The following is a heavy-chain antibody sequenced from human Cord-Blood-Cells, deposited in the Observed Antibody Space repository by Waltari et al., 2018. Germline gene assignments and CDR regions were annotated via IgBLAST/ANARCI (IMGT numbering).Heavy chain of an antibody. V-gene: IGHV3-33*01. D-gene: IGHD3-9*01. CDR3: AIAPQNDIDDFDY. Sequence: VQLVESGGGVVQPGRSLRLSCAASGFTFSSYGMHWVRQAPGKGLEWVAVIWYDGSNQYYADAVKSRFTISRDNSKNTLYLQMNSLRAEDTAVYYCAIAPQNDIDDFDYWGQGTLVTVSS. J-gene: IGHJ4*02. CDR1: GFTFSSYG. CDR2: IWYDGSNQ.